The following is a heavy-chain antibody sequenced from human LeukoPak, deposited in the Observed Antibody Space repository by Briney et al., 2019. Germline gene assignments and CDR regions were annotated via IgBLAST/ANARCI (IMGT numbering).Heavy chain of an antibody. V-gene: IGHV3-66*02. D-gene: IGHD3-10*01. CDR3: ARQARQGVIKIDY. J-gene: IGHJ4*02. CDR2: IYSGGST. Sequence: PGGSLRLSRAASGFTVSSNYMSWVRQAPGKGLEWVSVIYSGGSTYYADSVKGRFTISRDNSKNTLYLQMSSLRAEDTAVYYCARQARQGVIKIDYWGQGTLVTVSS. CDR1: GFTVSSNY.